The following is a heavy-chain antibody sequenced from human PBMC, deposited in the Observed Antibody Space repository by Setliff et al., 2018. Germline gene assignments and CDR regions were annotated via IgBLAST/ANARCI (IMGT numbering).Heavy chain of an antibody. CDR2: INHSGSP. J-gene: IGHJ4*02. V-gene: IGHV4-34*01. Sequence: SETLSLTCTVYGASFSGTYCSWIRQSPGKGLEWIGEINHTGSPNWIGEINHSGSPNYNPSLKSRVTMSVDTSKNQFSLKLTSVTAADTAVYYCRVWVDMIEVDSWAQGTLVTVSS. CDR1: GASFSGTY. CDR3: RVWVDMIEVDS. D-gene: IGHD3-22*01.